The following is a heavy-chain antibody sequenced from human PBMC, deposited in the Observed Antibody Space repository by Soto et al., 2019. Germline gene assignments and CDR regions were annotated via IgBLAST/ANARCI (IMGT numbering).Heavy chain of an antibody. CDR2: INSGSTSI. J-gene: IGHJ4*02. CDR3: LNGDYY. D-gene: IGHD4-17*01. Sequence: EEHLVESGGDLVQPGGSLRLSCAASGFTFSSHVMYWVRQAPGKGLEWVSSINSGSTSIYYADSVKGRFTISRDNGKNSLYLQMSSLRADDTAVYYCLNGDYYVGQGTLVTVSS. CDR1: GFTFSSHV. V-gene: IGHV3-48*01.